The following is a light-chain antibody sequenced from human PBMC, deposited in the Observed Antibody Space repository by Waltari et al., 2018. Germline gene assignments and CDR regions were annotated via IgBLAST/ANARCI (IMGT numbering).Light chain of an antibody. J-gene: IGLJ2*01. CDR2: EVT. Sequence: QSALTQPPSVSGSPGQSVTISCTGTSSDVGGYNRVSWYQQPPGTAPKLMIYEVTSRPSGVPDRFSGSKSGNTASLTISGLQAEDEADYYCTSYTSSGTLLFGGGTKLTVV. V-gene: IGLV2-18*02. CDR1: SSDVGGYNR. CDR3: TSYTSSGTLL.